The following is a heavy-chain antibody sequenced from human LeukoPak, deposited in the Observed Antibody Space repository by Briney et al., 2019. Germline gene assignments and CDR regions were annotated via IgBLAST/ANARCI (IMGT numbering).Heavy chain of an antibody. V-gene: IGHV4-59*01. Sequence: PSETLSLTCTVSGGSISSYYWSWIRQPPGKGLEWIGYIYYSGSTNYNPSLESRVTISVDTSKNQFSLKLSSVTAADTAVYYCARDPWGYGGPFDYWGQGTLVTVSS. D-gene: IGHD4-23*01. CDR3: ARDPWGYGGPFDY. CDR1: GGSISSYY. J-gene: IGHJ4*02. CDR2: IYYSGST.